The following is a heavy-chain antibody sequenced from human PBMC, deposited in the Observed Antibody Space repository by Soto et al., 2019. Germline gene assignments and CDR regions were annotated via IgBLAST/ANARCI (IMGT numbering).Heavy chain of an antibody. CDR2: IYYSGIT. D-gene: IGHD6-6*01. J-gene: IGHJ5*02. V-gene: IGHV4-31*03. CDR3: AREKRGYSSSYTNWFDP. Sequence: SETLSLTYTVSGGSISSGGYYWSWIRQHPGKGLEWIGYIYYSGITYYNPSLKSRVTTSVDTSKNQFSLKLSSVTAADTAVYYCAREKRGYSSSYTNWFDPWGQGTLVTVSS. CDR1: GGSISSGGYY.